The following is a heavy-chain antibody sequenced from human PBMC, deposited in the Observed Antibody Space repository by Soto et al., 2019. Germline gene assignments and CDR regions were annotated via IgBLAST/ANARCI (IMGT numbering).Heavy chain of an antibody. D-gene: IGHD6-19*01. Sequence: LTCAVSGYSLTSGYYCGWIRQPPGKGLEWIGSIYHSGDTYYNPSLKSRVTISVDTSKNHFSLKLTSVTAADTAVYYCARARIVVAGTIVDYWGQGTLVTVSS. CDR2: IYHSGDT. CDR1: GYSLTSGYY. CDR3: ARARIVVAGTIVDY. V-gene: IGHV4-38-2*01. J-gene: IGHJ4*02.